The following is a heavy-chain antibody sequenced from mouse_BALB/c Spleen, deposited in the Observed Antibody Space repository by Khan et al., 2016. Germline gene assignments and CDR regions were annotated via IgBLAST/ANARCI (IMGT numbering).Heavy chain of an antibody. J-gene: IGHJ1*01. D-gene: IGHD1-1*01. CDR2: IIYDGSN. CDR1: VYSITSGYY. CDR3: ARGGYYGSSYNWYFDV. Sequence: EVQLQESGPGLVKPSQSLSLTCSVTVYSITSGYYWNWIRQFPGNKLEWMGYIIYDGSNNYNPSLKNRISITRDTSKSQFFLKLNSVTTEDTATYYCARGGYYGSSYNWYFDVWDAGTPVTVSS. V-gene: IGHV3-6*02.